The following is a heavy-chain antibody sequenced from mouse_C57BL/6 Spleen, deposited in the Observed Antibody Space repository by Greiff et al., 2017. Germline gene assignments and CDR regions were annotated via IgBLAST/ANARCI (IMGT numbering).Heavy chain of an antibody. CDR2: IDPSDSYT. CDR1: GYTFTSYW. V-gene: IGHV1-59*01. D-gene: IGHD2-4*01. J-gene: IGHJ2*01. Sequence: VQLQQPGAELVRPGTSVKLSCKASGYTFTSYWMHWVKQRPGQGLEWIGVIDPSDSYTNYNQKFKGKATLTVDTSSSTAYMQLSSLTSEDSAVYYCAPIYYDPYWGQGTTLTVPS. CDR3: APIYYDPY.